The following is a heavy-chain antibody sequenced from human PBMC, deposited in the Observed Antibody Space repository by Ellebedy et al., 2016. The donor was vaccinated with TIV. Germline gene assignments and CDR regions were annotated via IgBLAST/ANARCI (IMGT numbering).Heavy chain of an antibody. CDR3: AKDLSWWSANDY. D-gene: IGHD3-16*01. CDR1: GFIFSGDW. J-gene: IGHJ4*02. CDR2: IGGDDHT. V-gene: IGHV3-23*01. Sequence: PGGSLRLSCAASGFIFSGDWMSWVRQAPGKGLEWVAGIGGDDHTHYAHFVEGRFTTSRDRSKSTLHLEMSRLRVEETAVYYWAKDLSWWSANDYWGQGALVTVSS.